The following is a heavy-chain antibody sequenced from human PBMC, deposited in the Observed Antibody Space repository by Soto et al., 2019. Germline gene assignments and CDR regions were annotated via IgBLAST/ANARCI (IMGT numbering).Heavy chain of an antibody. CDR3: ARASGYAQVPNYYYYYGMDV. Sequence: GASVKVSCKASGYTFTRSGITWVRQAPGQGLEWMGGIIPVFGTANYAQKFQGRVTITADKSTSTAYMELSSLRSEDTAVYYCARASGYAQVPNYYYYYGMDVWGQGTTVTVSS. V-gene: IGHV1-69*06. CDR1: GYTFTRSG. CDR2: IIPVFGTA. D-gene: IGHD5-12*01. J-gene: IGHJ6*02.